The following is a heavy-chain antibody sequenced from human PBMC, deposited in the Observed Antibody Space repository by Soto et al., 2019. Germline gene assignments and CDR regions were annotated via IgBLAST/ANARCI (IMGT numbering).Heavy chain of an antibody. J-gene: IGHJ4*02. Sequence: GGSLRLSCAASGFTFSSYWMSWVRQAPGKGLEWVANIKQEGSEKYYVDSVKGRFTIPRDNAKNSLYLQMNSLRAEDTAVYYCARTMVRGVIIDVWGQGTLVTVSS. CDR3: ARTMVRGVIIDV. CDR1: GFTFSSYW. D-gene: IGHD3-10*01. V-gene: IGHV3-7*01. CDR2: IKQEGSEK.